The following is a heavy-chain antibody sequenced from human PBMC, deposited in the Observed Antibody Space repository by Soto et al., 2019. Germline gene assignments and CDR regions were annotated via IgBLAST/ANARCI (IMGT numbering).Heavy chain of an antibody. V-gene: IGHV1-18*01. D-gene: IGHD3-3*01. Sequence: ASAKVSCKASGYTFTSYGIGWVRQAPGQGLEWMGWISAYNGNTNYAQKLQGRVTMTTDTSTSTAYMELRSLRSDDTAVYYCAGFFCLNREKESDYCSRSRGGKGTALPVS. CDR3: AGFFCLNREKESDYCSRSR. CDR2: ISAYNGNT. CDR1: GYTFTSYG. J-gene: IGHJ6*03.